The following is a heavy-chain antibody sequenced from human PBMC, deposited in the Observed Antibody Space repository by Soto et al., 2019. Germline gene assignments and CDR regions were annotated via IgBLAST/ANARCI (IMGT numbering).Heavy chain of an antibody. CDR1: GFTFSSYA. V-gene: IGHV3-23*01. D-gene: IGHD1-26*01. CDR3: ARRGSGSDYDY. Sequence: EVQLLESGGGLVQPGGSLRLSCAASGFTFSSYAMRWVRQAPGKGLEWVSAISGSGGSTYYADSVKGRFTISRDNSKNTLYLQRNSRRAEDTAVYYCARRGSGSDYDYWGQGTLVTVSS. J-gene: IGHJ4*02. CDR2: ISGSGGST.